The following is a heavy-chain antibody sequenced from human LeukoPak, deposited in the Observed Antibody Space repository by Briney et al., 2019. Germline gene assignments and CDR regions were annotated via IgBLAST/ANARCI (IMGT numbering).Heavy chain of an antibody. CDR3: ARVGSERWFDP. CDR1: GFTFSSYA. CDR2: ISSSSSTI. V-gene: IGHV3-48*04. J-gene: IGHJ5*02. Sequence: PGGSLRLSCAASGFTFSSYAMSWVRQAPGKGLEWVSAISSSSSTIYYADSVKGRFTISRDNAKSSLYLQMNSLRAEDTAVYYCARVGSERWFDPWGQGTLVTVSS. D-gene: IGHD1-26*01.